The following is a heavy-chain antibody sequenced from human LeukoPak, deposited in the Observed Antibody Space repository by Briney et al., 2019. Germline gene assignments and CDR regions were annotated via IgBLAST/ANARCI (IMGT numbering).Heavy chain of an antibody. CDR2: IIPILGIA. V-gene: IGHV1-69*04. D-gene: IGHD5-12*01. J-gene: IGHJ4*02. Sequence: SVKVSCKASGGTFSSYAISWVRQAPGQGLEWMGRIIPILGIANYAQKFQGRVTITADKSTSTAYMELSSLRAEDTAVYYCAKRISAYGYHFDYWGQGTLVTVSS. CDR3: AKRISAYGYHFDY. CDR1: GGTFSSYA.